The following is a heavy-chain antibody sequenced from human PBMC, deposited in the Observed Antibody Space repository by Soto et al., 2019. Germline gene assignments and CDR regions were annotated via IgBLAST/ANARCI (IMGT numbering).Heavy chain of an antibody. D-gene: IGHD3-16*01. CDR2: ISGSGRTI. J-gene: IGHJ5*02. CDR3: ARLPFPWGWFDP. Sequence: QVQLVESGGGLVKLGGSRRPSCAASGIVFGDYISWVGQAPGKGLEWLSYISGSGRTIYSADSVKGRFTISRDNATNSLYLQMNNVRTEDTAVYYCARLPFPWGWFDPWGQGTLVTVSS. CDR1: GIVFGDY. V-gene: IGHV3-11*01.